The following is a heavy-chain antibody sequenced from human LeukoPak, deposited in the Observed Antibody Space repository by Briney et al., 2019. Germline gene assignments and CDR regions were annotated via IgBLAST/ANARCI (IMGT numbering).Heavy chain of an antibody. CDR2: IYYRGST. CDR3: ARYQTPIAAAGSRYAFDI. Sequence: PSETLSLTCTVPGGSIRSYYWSWIRQPPGKGLEWIGYIYYRGSTNYNPSLKSLVTISVDTSKNQFSLKLSSVTAADTAVYYCARYQTPIAAAGSRYAFDIWGQGTMVTVSS. D-gene: IGHD6-13*01. CDR1: GGSIRSYY. J-gene: IGHJ3*02. V-gene: IGHV4-59*01.